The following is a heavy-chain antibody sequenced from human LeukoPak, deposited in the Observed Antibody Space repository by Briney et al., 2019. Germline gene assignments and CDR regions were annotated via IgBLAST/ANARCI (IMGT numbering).Heavy chain of an antibody. J-gene: IGHJ4*02. CDR1: GITVSSNY. D-gene: IGHD1/OR15-1a*01. V-gene: IGHV3-66*01. CDR2: MYSDSGT. Sequence: GGSLRLSCAASGITVSSNYMSWVRQAPGKGLEWVSVMYSDSGTYYADSVKGRFTISRDNSKNTLYLEMNSLRAEDTAVYYCARSNCNSCYLGVWYYFDYWGQGALVTVSS. CDR3: ARSNCNSCYLGVWYYFDY.